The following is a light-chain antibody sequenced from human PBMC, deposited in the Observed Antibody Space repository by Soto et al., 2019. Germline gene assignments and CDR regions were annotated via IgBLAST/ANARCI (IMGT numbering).Light chain of an antibody. J-gene: IGKJ1*01. CDR1: QSISSW. Sequence: DIQMTQSPSTLSASVGDRVTITCRASQSISSWLAWYQQKSGKAPKLLIYDASSLESGVPSRFSGSGSGTEFTLTISSLQPDDSATYYCQQYTNTNNPWMLGQGTKVDIK. CDR3: QQYTNTNNPWM. CDR2: DAS. V-gene: IGKV1-5*01.